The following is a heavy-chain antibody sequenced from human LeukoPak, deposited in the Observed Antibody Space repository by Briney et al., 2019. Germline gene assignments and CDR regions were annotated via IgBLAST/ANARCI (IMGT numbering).Heavy chain of an antibody. J-gene: IGHJ4*02. D-gene: IGHD2-15*01. CDR2: IRSKANSYAT. Sequence: GGSLRLSCAASGFTFSGSAMHWVRQASGKGLEWVGRIRSKANSYATAYAASVKGRFTASRDDSKNTAYLQMNSLKTEDTAVYYCTKKLCSGGSCYFDYWGQGTLVTVSS. CDR1: GFTFSGSA. CDR3: TKKLCSGGSCYFDY. V-gene: IGHV3-73*01.